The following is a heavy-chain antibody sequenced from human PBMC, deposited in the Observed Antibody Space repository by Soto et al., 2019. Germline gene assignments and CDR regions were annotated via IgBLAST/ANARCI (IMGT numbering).Heavy chain of an antibody. CDR2: IWYDGSNE. J-gene: IGHJ4*02. CDR3: AREETGTFDC. Sequence: QVQLVESGGGVVQPGRSLRLSCAASGSTFSSYAMHWVRQAPGKGLEWVAVIWYDGSNEDYADSVKGRFTISRDNSKNPRLLQMNSLRGEDTAVYYCAREETGTFDCWGQGPLVTVSS. V-gene: IGHV3-33*01. CDR1: GSTFSSYA.